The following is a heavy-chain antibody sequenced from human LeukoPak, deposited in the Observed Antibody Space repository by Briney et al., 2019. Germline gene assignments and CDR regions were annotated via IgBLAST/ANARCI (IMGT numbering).Heavy chain of an antibody. CDR1: GFTFSSYW. Sequence: GGSLRLSCAASGFTFSSYWMSWVRQAPGKGLEWVANIKQDGSEKYYVDSVKGRFTISRDNAKNSLYLQMNSLRAEDTAVYYCARALYSYGYGGEFDYWGQGTLVTVSS. D-gene: IGHD5-18*01. V-gene: IGHV3-7*01. CDR3: ARALYSYGYGGEFDY. J-gene: IGHJ4*02. CDR2: IKQDGSEK.